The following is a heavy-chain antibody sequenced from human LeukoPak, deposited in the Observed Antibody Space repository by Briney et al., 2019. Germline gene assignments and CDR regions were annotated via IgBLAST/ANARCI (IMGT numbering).Heavy chain of an antibody. D-gene: IGHD2-15*01. CDR1: GGSFSGYY. Sequence: SETLSLTCAVYGGSFSGYYWSWIRQPPGKGLEWIGEINHSGSTNYNSSLKSRVTISVDTSKNQFSLKLSSVTAADTAVYYCARRVVVVAASYFDYWGQGTLVTVSS. J-gene: IGHJ4*02. V-gene: IGHV4-34*01. CDR3: ARRVVVVAASYFDY. CDR2: INHSGST.